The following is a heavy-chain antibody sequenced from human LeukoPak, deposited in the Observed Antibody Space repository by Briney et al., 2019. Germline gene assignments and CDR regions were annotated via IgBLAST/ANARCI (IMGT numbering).Heavy chain of an antibody. J-gene: IGHJ6*03. CDR2: IYYTGNT. Sequence: PSETLSLTCTVSGGSISSFYWSWIRQPPGKGLEWIGYIYYTGNTNYNPSLKSRVTISVDTSKNQFSLKLSSVTAADTAVYYCARRVIFHSLSYYMDVWGKGTTVTVSS. D-gene: IGHD2/OR15-2a*01. CDR3: ARRVIFHSLSYYMDV. V-gene: IGHV4-59*01. CDR1: GGSISSFY.